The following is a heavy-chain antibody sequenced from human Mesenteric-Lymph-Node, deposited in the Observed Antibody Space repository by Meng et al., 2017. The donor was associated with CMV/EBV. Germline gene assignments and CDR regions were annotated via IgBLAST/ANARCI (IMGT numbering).Heavy chain of an antibody. Sequence: GGSLRLSCAASGFTFSSYWMSWVRQAPGKGLEWVSAISGSGGSTYYADSVKGRFTISRDNSKNTLYLQMNSLRAEDTAVYYCAKDRPRFLEWLLYQDAFDIWGQGTMVTVSS. J-gene: IGHJ3*02. V-gene: IGHV3-23*01. CDR3: AKDRPRFLEWLLYQDAFDI. CDR1: GFTFSSYW. CDR2: ISGSGGST. D-gene: IGHD3-3*01.